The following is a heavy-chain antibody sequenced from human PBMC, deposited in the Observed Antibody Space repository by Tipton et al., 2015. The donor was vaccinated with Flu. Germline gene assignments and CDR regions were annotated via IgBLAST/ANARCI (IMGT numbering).Heavy chain of an antibody. CDR2: IKEIGTEK. V-gene: IGHV3-7*01. D-gene: IGHD1-14*01. CDR3: VRAIYNSDNY. Sequence: SLRLSCAASGITFRTNWMSWVRQAPGKGLEWVANIKEIGTEKHYVDSVKGRFTISRDNAKNSLYLQMHSLRAEDTAVYYCVRAIYNSDNYSGQGTLVTVSS. J-gene: IGHJ4*02. CDR1: GITFRTNW.